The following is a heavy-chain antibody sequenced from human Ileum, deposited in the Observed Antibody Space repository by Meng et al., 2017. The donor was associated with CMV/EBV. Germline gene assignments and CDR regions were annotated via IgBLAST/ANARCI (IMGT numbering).Heavy chain of an antibody. Sequence: GESLKISCAASGFTFSDYGMDWVRQAPGKGLEWVGRKKNKVDRYTREYAASVKGRFTLTRDDSKNLLYLQMNSLETGDTTVYFCAGHHIAGTIDIWGQGTMVTVSS. CDR1: GFTFSDYG. J-gene: IGHJ3*02. V-gene: IGHV3-72*01. D-gene: IGHD2-21*01. CDR3: AGHHIAGTIDI. CDR2: KKNKVDRYTR.